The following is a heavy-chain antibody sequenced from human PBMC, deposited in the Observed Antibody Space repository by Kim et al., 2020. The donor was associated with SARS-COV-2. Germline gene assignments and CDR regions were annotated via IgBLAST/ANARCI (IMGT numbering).Heavy chain of an antibody. CDR3: ARERRDDRDGYYYFDY. J-gene: IGHJ4*01. CDR2: ISHSGTT. V-gene: IGHV4-34*01. D-gene: IGHD3-22*01. Sequence: SETLSLTCAVFGESLSGYYWSWIRQPPGKGLELIGQISHSGTTNYNPSLKSRVTISIDTSKNQFSLKLNSVTAADTAVYYCARERRDDRDGYYYFDYWG. CDR1: GESLSGYY.